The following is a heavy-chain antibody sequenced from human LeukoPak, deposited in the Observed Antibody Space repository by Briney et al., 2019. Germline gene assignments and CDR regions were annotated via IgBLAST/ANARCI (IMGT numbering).Heavy chain of an antibody. V-gene: IGHV3-48*04. CDR1: GFTFSTYS. J-gene: IGHJ4*02. CDR2: ISTRSSTI. D-gene: IGHD1-26*01. Sequence: GGSLRLSCAASGFTFSTYSMNWVRQAPGKGLEWVSYISTRSSTIHYADSVKGRFTISRDNAKNSLYLQMNSLRADDTAVYYCATDQAGSYRGQFDCWGQGTLVTVSS. CDR3: ATDQAGSYRGQFDC.